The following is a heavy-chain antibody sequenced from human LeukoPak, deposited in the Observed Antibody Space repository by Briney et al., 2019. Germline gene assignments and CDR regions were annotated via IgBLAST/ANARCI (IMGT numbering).Heavy chain of an antibody. CDR3: ATELCSGGSCYPDAFDI. V-gene: IGHV1-24*01. CDR1: GYTLTELS. D-gene: IGHD2-15*01. Sequence: ASVKVSCKVSGYTLTELSMHWVRQAPGKGLERMGGFDPEDGETIYAQKFQGRVTMTEDTSTDTAYMELSSLRSEDTAVYYCATELCSGGSCYPDAFDIWGQGTMVTVSS. CDR2: FDPEDGET. J-gene: IGHJ3*02.